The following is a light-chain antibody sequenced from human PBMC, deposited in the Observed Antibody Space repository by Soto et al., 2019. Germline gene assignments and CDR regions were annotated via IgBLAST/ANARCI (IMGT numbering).Light chain of an antibody. CDR3: QKYNIVPFT. CDR1: RGIGDF. CDR2: SAS. J-gene: IGKJ3*01. Sequence: DIQMTQSPSSLSASIGDRVTIDCRASRGIGDFLAWFQQRPGKIPRLLISSASTLQSGVPSRFSCNGSGTDFTITIRSLQPEDVATYFCQKYNIVPFTFGPGPKVDIK. V-gene: IGKV1-27*01.